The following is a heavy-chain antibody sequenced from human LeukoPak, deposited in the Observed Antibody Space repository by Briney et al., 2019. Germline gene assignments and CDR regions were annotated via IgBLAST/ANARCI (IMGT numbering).Heavy chain of an antibody. J-gene: IGHJ2*01. D-gene: IGHD4-17*01. CDR3: SREGDYGDYGRLWYFDL. Sequence: ASVKVSCKTSGYTFTGYFIHWVRQAPAQCIEWIGWINPNSGGTNYAQKFQGRVTMTRDTSISTAYMELTRLRSDDTAMYYCSREGDYGDYGRLWYFDLWGRGTLVTVSS. CDR2: INPNSGGT. CDR1: GYTFTGYF. V-gene: IGHV1-2*02.